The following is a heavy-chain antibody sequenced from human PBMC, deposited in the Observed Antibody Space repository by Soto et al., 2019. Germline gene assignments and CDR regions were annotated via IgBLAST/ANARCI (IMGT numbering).Heavy chain of an antibody. D-gene: IGHD5-12*01. CDR1: GFIFSSYG. CDR3: ARDLDIVATKRYYYYGMDV. J-gene: IGHJ6*02. V-gene: IGHV3-33*01. CDR2: IWYDGNNK. Sequence: PGGSLRLSCAASGFIFSSYGMHWVRQAPGKGLEWVAVIWYDGNNKYYADSVKGRFTISRDNSKNTLYLQMNSLRAEDTAVYYCARDLDIVATKRYYYYGMDVWGQGTTVTVSS.